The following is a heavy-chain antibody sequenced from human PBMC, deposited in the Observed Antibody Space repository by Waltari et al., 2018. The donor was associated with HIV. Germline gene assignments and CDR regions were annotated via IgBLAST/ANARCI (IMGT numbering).Heavy chain of an antibody. V-gene: IGHV3-49*04. Sequence: EAQLVESGGGLVQPGRSLTLSCTASGFTFGDYAMSWVRQAPGKGLEWIVFIRSKSYGGTTEYAASVKGRFIISRDDSKGIAFLQMNSLIIEDTAVYYCADQTNFHYWGQGTLVTVSS. CDR2: IRSKSYGGTT. J-gene: IGHJ4*02. CDR1: GFTFGDYA. D-gene: IGHD2-2*01. CDR3: ADQTNFHY.